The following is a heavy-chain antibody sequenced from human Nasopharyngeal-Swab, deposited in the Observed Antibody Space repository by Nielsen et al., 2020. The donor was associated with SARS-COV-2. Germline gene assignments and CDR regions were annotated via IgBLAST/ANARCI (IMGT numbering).Heavy chain of an antibody. J-gene: IGHJ4*02. CDR1: GFTFSSYS. D-gene: IGHD3-9*01. CDR2: ISSSSSYI. Sequence: GESLKISCAASGFTFSSYSMNWVRQAPGKGLEWVSSISSSSSYIYYADSVKGRFTISRDNAKNSLYLQMNSLRAEDTAVYYCARVAGITIFTDTTFDYWGQGTLVTVSS. V-gene: IGHV3-21*01. CDR3: ARVAGITIFTDTTFDY.